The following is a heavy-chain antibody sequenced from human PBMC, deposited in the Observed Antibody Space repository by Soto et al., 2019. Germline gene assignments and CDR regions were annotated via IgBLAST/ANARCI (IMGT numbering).Heavy chain of an antibody. CDR3: ARRRVVPAAMHFDP. J-gene: IGHJ5*02. CDR1: GGSISSSSYY. D-gene: IGHD2-2*01. Sequence: QLQLQESGPGLVKPSETLSLTCTVSGGSISSSSYYWGWIRQPPGKGLEWIGSIYYSGSTYYNPSLRSRATISVDTSKNQFSLKLSSVTAADTAVYYCARRRVVPAAMHFDPWGQGTLVTVSS. CDR2: IYYSGST. V-gene: IGHV4-39*01.